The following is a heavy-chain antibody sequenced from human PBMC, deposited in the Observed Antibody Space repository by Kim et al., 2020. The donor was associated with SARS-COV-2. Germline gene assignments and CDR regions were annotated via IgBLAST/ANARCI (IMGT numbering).Heavy chain of an antibody. D-gene: IGHD6-6*01. CDR2: IKSKTDGGTT. Sequence: GGSLRLSCAASGFTFSNAWMSWVRQAPGKGLEWVGRIKSKTDGGTTDYAAPVKGRFTISRDDSKNTLYLQMNSLKTEDTAVYYCTTDEAAPLYYYYGMDVWGQGTTVTVSS. CDR1: GFTFSNAW. V-gene: IGHV3-15*01. J-gene: IGHJ6*02. CDR3: TTDEAAPLYYYYGMDV.